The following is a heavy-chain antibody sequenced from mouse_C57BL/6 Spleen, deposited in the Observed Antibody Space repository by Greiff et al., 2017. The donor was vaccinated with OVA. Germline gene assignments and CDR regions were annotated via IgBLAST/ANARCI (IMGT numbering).Heavy chain of an antibody. CDR3: ARDSYGNYYAMYY. D-gene: IGHD2-1*01. CDR2: ISDGGSYT. Sequence: EVQGVESGGGLVKPGGSLKLSCAASGFTFSSYAMSWVRQTPEKRLEWVATISDGGSYTYYPDNVKGRFTISRDNAKNNLYLQKSHLKSEDTAMYYCARDSYGNYYAMYYWGQGTSVTVSS. V-gene: IGHV5-4*01. J-gene: IGHJ4*01. CDR1: GFTFSSYA.